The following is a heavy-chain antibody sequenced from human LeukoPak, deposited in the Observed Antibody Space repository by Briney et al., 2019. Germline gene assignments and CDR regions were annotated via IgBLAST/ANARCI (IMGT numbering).Heavy chain of an antibody. J-gene: IGHJ6*03. CDR1: VFTFSSYA. CDR3: ARVQLGESSSWYFNNYYYYYMDV. CDR2: ISSNGGST. Sequence: PGGSLRLSCAASVFTFSSYAMHWVRQAPGKGLEYGSAISSNGGSTYYANSVKGRFTISRDNSKNTLYLQMNSLRAEDTAVYYCARVQLGESSSWYFNNYYYYYMDVWGKGTTVTVSS. D-gene: IGHD6-13*01. V-gene: IGHV3-64*01.